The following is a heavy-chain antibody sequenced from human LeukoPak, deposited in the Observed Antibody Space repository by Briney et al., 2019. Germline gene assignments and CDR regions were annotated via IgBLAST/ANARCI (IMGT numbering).Heavy chain of an antibody. CDR3: ARVLIAAAGYYFDY. V-gene: IGHV1-69*13. D-gene: IGHD6-13*01. CDR2: IIPIFGTE. Sequence: SVKVSCKSSGGTFSSYAISWVRQAPGQGLEWMGGIIPIFGTENYAQKFQGRVTITADESTSTAYMELSSLRSEDTAVYHCARVLIAAAGYYFDYWGQGTLVTVSS. CDR1: GGTFSSYA. J-gene: IGHJ4*02.